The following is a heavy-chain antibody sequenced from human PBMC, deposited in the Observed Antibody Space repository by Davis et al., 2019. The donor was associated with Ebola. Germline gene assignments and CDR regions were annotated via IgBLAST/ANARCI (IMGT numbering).Heavy chain of an antibody. CDR1: GGSISSGGYY. CDR3: ARDLTMVRGVLGWFDP. Sequence: SETLSLTCTVSGGSISSGGYYWSWIRQHPGKGLEWIGYIYYSGSTYYNPSLKSRVTISVDTSKNQFSLKLSSATAADTAVYYCARDLTMVRGVLGWFDPWGQGTLVTVSS. D-gene: IGHD3-10*01. V-gene: IGHV4-31*03. J-gene: IGHJ5*02. CDR2: IYYSGST.